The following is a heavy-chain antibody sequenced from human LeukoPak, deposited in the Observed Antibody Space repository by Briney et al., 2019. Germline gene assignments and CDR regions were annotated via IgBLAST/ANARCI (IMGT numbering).Heavy chain of an antibody. CDR1: GGSISSSSYY. D-gene: IGHD5-18*01. CDR2: IYYSGST. J-gene: IGHJ4*02. CDR3: ARGYRYGYFDYFDY. Sequence: SETLSLTCTVSGGSISSSSYYWGWIRQPPGKGLEWIGSIYYSGSTYYNPSLKSRVTISVDTSKNQFSLKLSSVTAADTAVYYCARGYRYGYFDYFDYWGQGTLVTVSS. V-gene: IGHV4-39*01.